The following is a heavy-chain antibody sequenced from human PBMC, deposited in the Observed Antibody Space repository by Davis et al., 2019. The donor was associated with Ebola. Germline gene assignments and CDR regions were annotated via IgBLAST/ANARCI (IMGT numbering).Heavy chain of an antibody. D-gene: IGHD2-21*01. CDR2: IWYDGSNK. Sequence: LKISCAASGFTFSSYGMHWVRKAPGKGLDWVAVIWYDGSNKYYADSVNGRFTISRENSKNTVYLQMNSLRVDDTAVYYCVRGGWDNVMVIATIPLFDYWGQGTLVTVSS. V-gene: IGHV3-33*01. CDR3: VRGGWDNVMVIATIPLFDY. J-gene: IGHJ4*02. CDR1: GFTFSSYG.